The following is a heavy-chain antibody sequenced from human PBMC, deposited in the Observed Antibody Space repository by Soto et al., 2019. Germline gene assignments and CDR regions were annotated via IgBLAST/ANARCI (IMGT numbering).Heavy chain of an antibody. CDR3: AREGIAVAGHKAGGMDV. V-gene: IGHV1-69*13. CDR2: IIPIFGTA. J-gene: IGHJ6*02. Sequence: SVKVSCKASGGTFSSYAISWVRQAPGQGLEWMGGIIPIFGTANYAQKFQGRVTITADESTSTAYMELSSLRSEDTAVYYCAREGIAVAGHKAGGMDVWGQGTTVTVSS. CDR1: GGTFSSYA. D-gene: IGHD6-19*01.